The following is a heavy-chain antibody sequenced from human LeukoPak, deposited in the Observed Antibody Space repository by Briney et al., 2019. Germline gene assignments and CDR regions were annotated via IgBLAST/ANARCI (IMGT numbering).Heavy chain of an antibody. J-gene: IGHJ6*03. V-gene: IGHV4-59*01. Sequence: SETLSLTCTVSGGSISSYYWSWIRQPPGKGLEWIGYIYYSGSTNYNPSLKRRVTISVDTSKNQFSLKLSSVTAADTAVYYCARDSVVVVPAGIYYYYMDVWGKGTTVTVSS. CDR2: IYYSGST. D-gene: IGHD2-2*01. CDR3: ARDSVVVVPAGIYYYYMDV. CDR1: GGSISSYY.